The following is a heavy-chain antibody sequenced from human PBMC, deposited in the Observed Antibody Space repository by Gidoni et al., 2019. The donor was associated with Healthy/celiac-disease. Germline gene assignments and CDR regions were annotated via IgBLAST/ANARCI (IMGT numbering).Heavy chain of an antibody. CDR2: IYHSGST. D-gene: IGHD2-15*01. CDR1: GYSISSGYY. Sequence: VQLQESGPGLVTPSETLSLTCAVSGYSISSGYYWGWIRQPPGKGLEWIGSIYHSGSTYYNPSLKSRVTISVDTSKNQFSLKLSSVTAADTAVYYCARDDPYCSGGSCYYGMDVWGQGTTVTVSS. J-gene: IGHJ6*02. V-gene: IGHV4-38-2*02. CDR3: ARDDPYCSGGSCYYGMDV.